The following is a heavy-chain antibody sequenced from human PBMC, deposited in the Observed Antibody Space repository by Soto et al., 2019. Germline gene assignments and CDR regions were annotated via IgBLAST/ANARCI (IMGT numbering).Heavy chain of an antibody. Sequence: VSVKVSCKASGYSFTDYHIHWVRQAPGQGLEWLGRINPKSGGTSTAQKFQGWVTMTTDTSISTASMELTRLTSDDTAIYYCARGDSTDCSNGVCSFFYNHDMDVWGQGTTVTVSS. CDR2: INPKSGGT. J-gene: IGHJ6*02. V-gene: IGHV1-2*04. CDR1: GYSFTDYH. D-gene: IGHD2-8*01. CDR3: ARGDSTDCSNGVCSFFYNHDMDV.